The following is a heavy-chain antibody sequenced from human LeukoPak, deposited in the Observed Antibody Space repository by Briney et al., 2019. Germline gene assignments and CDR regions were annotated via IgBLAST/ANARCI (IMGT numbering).Heavy chain of an antibody. J-gene: IGHJ4*02. D-gene: IGHD6-25*01. CDR2: IYWNDDQ. CDR3: AHSVAATFDT. V-gene: IGHV2-5*01. CDR1: GFSLSTSGVG. Sequence: SGPTLVKPTQTLTQTCTFSGFSLSTSGVGVGWIRQPPGKPLEWLGFIYWNDDQRYSPSLKNRLTITKGTSKDQVVLTLTNMDPVDTATYYCAHSVAATFDTWGQGTLVTVSS.